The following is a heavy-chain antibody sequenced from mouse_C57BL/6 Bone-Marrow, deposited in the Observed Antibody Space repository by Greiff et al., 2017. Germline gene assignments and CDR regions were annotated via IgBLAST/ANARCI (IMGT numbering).Heavy chain of an antibody. CDR3: ARRTYYYGSSPYYCDY. J-gene: IGHJ2*01. V-gene: IGHV1-69*01. CDR1: GYTFTSYW. Sequence: QVQLQQPGAELVMPGASVKLSCKASGYTFTSYWMHWVKQRPGQGLEWIGEIDPSDSYTNYNQKFKGKSTLTVDKSSSTAYMQLSSLTSEDSAVYYCARRTYYYGSSPYYCDYWGQGTTLTVSS. CDR2: IDPSDSYT. D-gene: IGHD1-1*01.